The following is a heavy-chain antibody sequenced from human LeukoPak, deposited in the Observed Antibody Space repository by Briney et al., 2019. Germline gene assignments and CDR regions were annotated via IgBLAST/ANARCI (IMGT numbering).Heavy chain of an antibody. Sequence: HPGGSLRLSCAASGFTFRSYAMSWVRQAPGKGLEWVSAISGSGGSTYYADSVKGRFTISRDNSKNTLYLQMNSLRAEDTAVYYCAKDRIAARPGWFDPWGQGTLVTVSS. CDR3: AKDRIAARPGWFDP. CDR2: ISGSGGST. CDR1: GFTFRSYA. D-gene: IGHD6-6*01. V-gene: IGHV3-23*01. J-gene: IGHJ5*02.